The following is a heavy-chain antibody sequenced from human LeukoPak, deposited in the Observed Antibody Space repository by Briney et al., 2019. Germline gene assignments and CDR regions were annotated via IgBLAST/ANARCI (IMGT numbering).Heavy chain of an antibody. CDR1: GFTLRSYV. CDR2: ISGSGDSK. J-gene: IGHJ4*02. V-gene: IGHV3-23*01. D-gene: IGHD1-14*01. CDR3: AKPAKTDYADY. Sequence: GGSLRLSCVASGFTLRSYVMNWVRQTPGKGLEWVSSISGSGDSKFYADSVKSRFTISRDNSKHTLYLQMNSLRADDTAVYYCAKPAKTDYADYWGQGTLVTVSS.